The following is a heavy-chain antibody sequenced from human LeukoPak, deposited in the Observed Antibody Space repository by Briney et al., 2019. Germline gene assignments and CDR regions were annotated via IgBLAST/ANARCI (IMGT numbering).Heavy chain of an antibody. D-gene: IGHD6-25*01. CDR3: SRGSDESKTGDY. CDR2: IHPSGST. J-gene: IGHJ4*02. CDR1: GGSFSHYY. V-gene: IGHV4-34*01. Sequence: SETLSLTCAIYGGSFSHYYWSWIRQPPGKGLEWVGEIHPSGSTSFNPSLESRVSISKDTSKNQFSLKLTSVTAADTAVYYCSRGSDESKTGDYWGQGALVTVSS.